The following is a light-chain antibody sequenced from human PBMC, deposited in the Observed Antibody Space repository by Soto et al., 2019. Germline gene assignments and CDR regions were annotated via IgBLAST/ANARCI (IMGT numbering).Light chain of an antibody. CDR1: SSDVGGYKY. V-gene: IGLV2-14*01. J-gene: IGLJ1*01. CDR2: DVS. Sequence: QSVLTQPASASGSPGQSITISCTGTSSDVGGYKYVSWYQQHPGEAPKLMIYDVSNRPSGVSNRFSGSKSGNTASLTISGLQAEDEADYYCSSYTRSSTRVFGTGTKVTVL. CDR3: SSYTRSSTRV.